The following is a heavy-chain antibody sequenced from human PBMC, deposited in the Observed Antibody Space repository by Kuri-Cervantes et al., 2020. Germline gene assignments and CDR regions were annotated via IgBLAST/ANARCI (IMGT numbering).Heavy chain of an antibody. J-gene: IGHJ4*02. CDR3: ASARMVRGVIRGELFDY. V-gene: IGHV1-24*01. CDR2: FDPEDGET. CDR1: GYTLTELS. Sequence: ASVKVSCKASGYTLTELSMHWVRQAPGKGLEWMGGFDPEDGETIYAQKFQGRVTITRDTSASTAYMELSSLRSEDTAVYYCASARMVRGVIRGELFDYWGQGTLVTVSS. D-gene: IGHD3-10*01.